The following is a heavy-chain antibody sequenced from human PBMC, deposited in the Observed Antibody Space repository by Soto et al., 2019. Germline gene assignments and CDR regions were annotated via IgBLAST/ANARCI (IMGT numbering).Heavy chain of an antibody. CDR2: IYYSGST. V-gene: IGHV4-30-4*08. CDR3: ARDLDRFDP. CDR1: GGSISSYY. J-gene: IGHJ5*02. Sequence: SETLSLTCTVSGGSISSYYWSWIRQPPGKGLEWIGYIYYSGSTYYNPSLKSRVTISVDTSKNQFSLKLSSVTAADTAVYYCARDLDRFDPWGQGTLVTVSS.